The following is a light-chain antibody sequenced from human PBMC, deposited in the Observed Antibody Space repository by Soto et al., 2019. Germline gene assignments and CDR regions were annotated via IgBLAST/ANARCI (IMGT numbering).Light chain of an antibody. CDR3: SSYTTTRSPLYV. CDR1: SSDVGGHNY. Sequence: QSALTQPASVSGSPGQSITISCTGTSSDVGGHNYVSWYQHHPGKAPKLMIYEVTNRPSGVSNRFSGSKSGNTASLTISGLQAEDEADYYCSSYTTTRSPLYVFGTGTKVTVL. J-gene: IGLJ1*01. V-gene: IGLV2-14*01. CDR2: EVT.